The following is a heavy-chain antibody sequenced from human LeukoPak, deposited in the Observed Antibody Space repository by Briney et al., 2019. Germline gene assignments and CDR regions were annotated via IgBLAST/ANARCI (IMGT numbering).Heavy chain of an antibody. CDR2: ISYDGSNK. Sequence: GGSLRLSCAASGFTFSSYGIHWVRQAPGKGLEWVAVISYDGSNKYYADSVKGRSTISRDNSKNTLYLQMSSLRAEDTAVYYCARDSRFLEWLLPPLVGMDVWGRGTTVTVSS. D-gene: IGHD3-3*01. V-gene: IGHV3-30-3*01. CDR1: GFTFSSYG. CDR3: ARDSRFLEWLLPPLVGMDV. J-gene: IGHJ6*02.